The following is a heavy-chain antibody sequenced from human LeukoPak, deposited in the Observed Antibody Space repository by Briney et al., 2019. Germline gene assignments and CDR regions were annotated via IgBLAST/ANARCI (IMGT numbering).Heavy chain of an antibody. Sequence: PGGSLRLSCVASGFTFSSYWMSWVRQAPGKGLEWVANIKQDGSEKYYVDSVKGRFTISRDNAKNSLYLQMNSLRAEDTAVYYCARESILRYFDWLLGDYWGQGTLVTVSS. CDR3: ARESILRYFDWLLGDY. D-gene: IGHD3-9*01. V-gene: IGHV3-7*01. CDR2: IKQDGSEK. J-gene: IGHJ4*02. CDR1: GFTFSSYW.